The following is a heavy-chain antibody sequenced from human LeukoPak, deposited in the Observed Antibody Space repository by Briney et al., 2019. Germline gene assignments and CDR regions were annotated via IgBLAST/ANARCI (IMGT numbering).Heavy chain of an antibody. CDR3: ANVYCGGGTCSDFEI. Sequence: GGSLRLSCAASGFTFSSYAMSWVRQAPGKGLGWVGRSRTKAKSYSTEHAASVKGRFTISRDDLKNSVYLQMNSLKSEDTAVYYCANVYCGGGTCSDFEIWGQGTMVTVSS. CDR1: GFTFSSYA. D-gene: IGHD2-21*01. V-gene: IGHV3-72*01. J-gene: IGHJ3*02. CDR2: SRTKAKSYST.